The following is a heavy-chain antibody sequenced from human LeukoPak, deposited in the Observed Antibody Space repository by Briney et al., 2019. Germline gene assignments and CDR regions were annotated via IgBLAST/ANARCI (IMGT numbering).Heavy chain of an antibody. V-gene: IGHV1-69*13. D-gene: IGHD3-10*01. CDR2: IIPIFGTA. J-gene: IGHJ6*02. CDR3: ARDGSARYYYGMDV. CDR1: GGXFSSYA. Sequence: ASVKVSCKASGGXFSSYAISWVRQAPGQGLEWMGGIIPIFGTANYAQKFQGRVTITADESTSTAYMELSSLRSEDTAVYYCARDGSARYYYGMDVWGQGTTVTVSS.